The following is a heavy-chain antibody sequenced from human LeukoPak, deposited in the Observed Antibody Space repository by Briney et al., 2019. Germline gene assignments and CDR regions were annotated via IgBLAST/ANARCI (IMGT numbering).Heavy chain of an antibody. J-gene: IGHJ4*02. D-gene: IGHD1-26*01. V-gene: IGHV3-66*02. CDR3: ARGEIGVGATTVAFDY. Sequence: GSLRLSCAASGFTVSSNYMSWVRQAPGKGLEWVSVIYSGGSTYYADSVKGRFTISRDNSKNKLYLQMNSLRAEDTAVYYCARGEIGVGATTVAFDYWGQGTLVTVSS. CDR2: IYSGGST. CDR1: GFTVSSNY.